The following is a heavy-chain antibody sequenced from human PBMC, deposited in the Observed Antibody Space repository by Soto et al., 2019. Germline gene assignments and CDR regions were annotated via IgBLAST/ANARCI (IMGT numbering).Heavy chain of an antibody. CDR2: ISSSSSYI. CDR3: ARSLWFGASEASIYFDY. D-gene: IGHD3-10*01. CDR1: GFTFSSYS. Sequence: GGSLRLSCAASGFTFSSYSMNWVRQAPGKGLEWVSSISSSSSYIYYADSVKGRFTISRDNAKNSLYLQMNSLRAEDTAVYYCARSLWFGASEASIYFDYWGQGTLVTVSS. V-gene: IGHV3-21*01. J-gene: IGHJ4*02.